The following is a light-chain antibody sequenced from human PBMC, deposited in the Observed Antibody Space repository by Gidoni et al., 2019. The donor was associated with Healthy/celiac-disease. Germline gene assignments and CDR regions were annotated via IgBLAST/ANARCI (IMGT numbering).Light chain of an antibody. CDR3: QQLNSYPRS. J-gene: IGKJ2*03. Sequence: DIQLTQSPSFLSASVGDRVTITCWASQGISSYLAWYQQKPGKAPKLLIYAASTLQSGVPSRFSGSGAGTEFTLTISILQPEDFATYYCQQLNSYPRSFGQGTKLEIK. CDR1: QGISSY. V-gene: IGKV1-9*01. CDR2: AAS.